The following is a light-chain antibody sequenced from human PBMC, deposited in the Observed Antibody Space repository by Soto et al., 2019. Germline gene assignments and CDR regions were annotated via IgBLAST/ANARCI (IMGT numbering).Light chain of an antibody. J-gene: IGKJ4*01. CDR1: QSVSSN. CDR2: ETS. CDR3: QQYNNWPFT. Sequence: EIVMTQSPATLSVSPGERATLSCRASQSVSSNLAWYQQKPGQAPRLLIYETSTRATGVPARFSGSGSGTEFTLTISSLQSEGFAFYYCQQYNNWPFTFGGGTKVEI. V-gene: IGKV3-15*01.